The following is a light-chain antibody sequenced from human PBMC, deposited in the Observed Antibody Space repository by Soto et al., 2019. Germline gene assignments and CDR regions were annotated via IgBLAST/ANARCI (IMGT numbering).Light chain of an antibody. J-gene: IGLJ2*01. V-gene: IGLV2-14*03. CDR1: SSDVGGYNY. CDR2: DVS. CDR3: SSYTGSAALVI. Sequence: QSALTQPASVSGSLGQSITISCTGTSSDVGGYNYVSWYQQHPGQAPKLLIYDVSHRPSGISYRFSGSKSGNTASLTISGLQAEDEADYYCSSYTGSAALVIFGGGTKVTVL.